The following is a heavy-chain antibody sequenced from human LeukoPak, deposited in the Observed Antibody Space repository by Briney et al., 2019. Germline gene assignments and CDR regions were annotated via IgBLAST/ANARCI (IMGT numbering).Heavy chain of an antibody. CDR1: GGSISSGSYY. Sequence: SETLSLTCTVSGGSISSGSYYWNWIRQPAGKGLEWIGRIYTSGRTNYNPSLKSRVTISVDTSKNQFSLKLSAVTAADTAVYYCARGPYGSSISNWFDPWGQGLLVTVSS. J-gene: IGHJ5*02. CDR2: IYTSGRT. CDR3: ARGPYGSSISNWFDP. D-gene: IGHD3-10*01. V-gene: IGHV4-61*02.